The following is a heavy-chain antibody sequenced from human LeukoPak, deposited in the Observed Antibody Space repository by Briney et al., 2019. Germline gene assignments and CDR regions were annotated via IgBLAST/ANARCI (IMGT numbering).Heavy chain of an antibody. CDR1: GFTFSSYE. Sequence: GGSLRLSCAASGFTFSSYEMNWVRQAPGKGLEWVSYISSSGSTIYYADSVKGRFTISRDNAKNSLYLQMNSLRAEDTAVYYCAREWVVGAPNGGYDAFDIWGQGTMVTVSS. J-gene: IGHJ3*02. CDR3: AREWVVGAPNGGYDAFDI. D-gene: IGHD1-26*01. V-gene: IGHV3-48*03. CDR2: ISSSGSTI.